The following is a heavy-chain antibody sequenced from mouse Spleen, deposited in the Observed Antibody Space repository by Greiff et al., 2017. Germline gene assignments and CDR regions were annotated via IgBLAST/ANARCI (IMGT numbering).Heavy chain of an antibody. CDR2: ISSGGGNT. CDR3: ARHPGYYDWYFDV. CDR1: GFTFSSYA. D-gene: IGHD2-3*01. V-gene: IGHV5-9-3*01. Sequence: EVQVVESGGGLVKRGGSLKLSCAASGFTFSSYAMSWVRQTPEKRLEWVATISSGGGNTYYPDSVKGRFTISRDNAKNTLYLQMSSLKSEDTAMYYCARHPGYYDWYFDVWGAGTTVTVSS. J-gene: IGHJ1*01.